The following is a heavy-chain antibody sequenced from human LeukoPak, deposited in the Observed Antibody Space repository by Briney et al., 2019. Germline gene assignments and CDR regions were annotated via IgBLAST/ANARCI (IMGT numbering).Heavy chain of an antibody. CDR1: GFTFSNYW. CDR3: ARSLRGYSYCS. V-gene: IGHV3-7*01. Sequence: GGSLRLSCAASGFTFSNYWMSWVRQAPGKGLEWVANIKQDGSEKYYVDSVKGRFTISRDNAKNSLYLQMNSMRAEDTAVYYCARSLRGYSYCSGGQGTLVTVSS. CDR2: IKQDGSEK. D-gene: IGHD5-18*01. J-gene: IGHJ4*02.